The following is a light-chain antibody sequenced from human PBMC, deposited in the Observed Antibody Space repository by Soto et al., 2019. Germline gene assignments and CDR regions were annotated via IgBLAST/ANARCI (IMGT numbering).Light chain of an antibody. J-gene: IGLJ1*01. V-gene: IGLV1-40*01. CDR2: GNS. Sequence: QSVLTQPPSVSGAPGQRVTISCTGSSSNIGAGYDVHWYQQLPGTAPKLLIYGNSNRPSGVPDRFSGSKFGTSASLAITGLQAEDEADYYCQSYDRSLSGSSVFGTGTKLTVL. CDR1: SSNIGAGYD. CDR3: QSYDRSLSGSSV.